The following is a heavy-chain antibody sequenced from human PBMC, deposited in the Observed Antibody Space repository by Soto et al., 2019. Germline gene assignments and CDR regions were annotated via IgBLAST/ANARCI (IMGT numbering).Heavy chain of an antibody. J-gene: IGHJ4*02. Sequence: QVQLVQSGAEVKRPGASVKVSCKASGYTFTTYYMHWVRQAPGQGLEWSGIINPNGGSRTYAQKFQVRVTMTRDTSTSTVYLDLSSLRSEDTAVYYCARAGYCSGGTCFHGNCDYWGQGALVTVSA. CDR3: ARAGYCSGGTCFHGNCDY. D-gene: IGHD2-15*01. CDR2: INPNGGSR. V-gene: IGHV1-46*01. CDR1: GYTFTTYY.